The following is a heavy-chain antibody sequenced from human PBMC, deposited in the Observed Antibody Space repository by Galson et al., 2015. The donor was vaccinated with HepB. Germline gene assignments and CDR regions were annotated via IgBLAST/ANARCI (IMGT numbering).Heavy chain of an antibody. CDR2: ISPSDGAV. CDR1: GYTFITYN. D-gene: IGHD3-3*01. V-gene: IGHV1-46*01. CDR3: AREKFFTYYFDY. J-gene: IGHJ4*02. Sequence: SVKVSCKATGYTFITYNIQWVRQAPGQGLEWTGRISPSDGAVHYAQEFQGRVTMTRDTSTSTVYMDLSSLASEDTAVYYCAREKFFTYYFDYWGQGTLVTVSS.